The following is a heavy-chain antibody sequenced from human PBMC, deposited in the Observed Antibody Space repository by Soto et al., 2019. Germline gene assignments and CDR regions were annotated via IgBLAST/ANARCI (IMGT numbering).Heavy chain of an antibody. D-gene: IGHD5-12*01. V-gene: IGHV3-23*01. CDR2: ISGSGGST. J-gene: IGHJ4*02. CDR1: GFTFSSYA. CDR3: AKAQYSGYEFSLNFAS. Sequence: EVQLLESGGGLVQPGGSLRLSCAASGFTFSSYAMTWVRQAPGKGLEWVSGISGSGGSTYYADSVKGRFTISRDNSKNTLYLQMNSLGAEDTAVYYCAKAQYSGYEFSLNFASWGQGTLVTVSS.